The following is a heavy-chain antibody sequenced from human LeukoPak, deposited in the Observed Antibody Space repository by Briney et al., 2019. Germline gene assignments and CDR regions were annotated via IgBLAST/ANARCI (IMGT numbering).Heavy chain of an antibody. CDR3: ARHQGSGWYQIWFDP. Sequence: ASVMVSCKASGYTFTGYYMHWVRQAPGQGLEWMGWINPNSGGTNYAQKFQGRVTMTRDTSITTAYMELSRLRSDDTAVYYCARHQGSGWYQIWFDPWGQGTLVTVSS. V-gene: IGHV1-2*02. CDR2: INPNSGGT. D-gene: IGHD6-19*01. J-gene: IGHJ5*02. CDR1: GYTFTGYY.